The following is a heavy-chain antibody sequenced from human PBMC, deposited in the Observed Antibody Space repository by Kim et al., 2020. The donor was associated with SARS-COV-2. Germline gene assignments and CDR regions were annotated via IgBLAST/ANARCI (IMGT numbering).Heavy chain of an antibody. V-gene: IGHV3-48*02. J-gene: IGHJ4*02. CDR2: ISSSSSTI. CDR1: GFTFSSYS. D-gene: IGHD5-18*01. Sequence: GGSLRLSCAASGFTFSSYSMNWVRQAPGKGLEWVSYISSSSSTIYYADSVKGRFTISRDNAKNSLYLQMNSLRDEDTAVYYCARDLSVLYSYGSPPPDFDYWGQGTLVTVSS. CDR3: ARDLSVLYSYGSPPPDFDY.